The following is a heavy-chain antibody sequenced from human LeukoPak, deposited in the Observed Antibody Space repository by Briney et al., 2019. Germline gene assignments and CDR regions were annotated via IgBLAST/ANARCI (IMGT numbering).Heavy chain of an antibody. J-gene: IGHJ5*02. CDR1: GFTFSRYS. D-gene: IGHD1-26*01. CDR2: IYSGGST. CDR3: AKDYTPNIVGATMEYWFDP. Sequence: GGSLRLSCAASGFTFSRYSMNWVRQAPGKGLEWVSVIYSGGSTYYADSVKGRFTISRDNSKNTLYLQMNSLRAEDTAVYYCAKDYTPNIVGATMEYWFDPWGQGTLVTVSS. V-gene: IGHV3-NL1*01.